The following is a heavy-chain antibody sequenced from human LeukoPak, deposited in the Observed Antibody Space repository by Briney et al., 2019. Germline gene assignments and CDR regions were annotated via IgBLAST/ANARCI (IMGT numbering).Heavy chain of an antibody. D-gene: IGHD2-15*01. CDR1: GFTFSSYA. V-gene: IGHV3-23*01. Sequence: GGSLRLSCAASGFTFSSYAMSWVRQAPGKGLEWVSLISGNGGSIVYADSVRGRFTISRDNSKNTFYLQMNSLRAEGTALYYCARYWDPRVRTFDIWGQGTVVTVSS. CDR3: ARYWDPRVRTFDI. CDR2: ISGNGGSI. J-gene: IGHJ3*02.